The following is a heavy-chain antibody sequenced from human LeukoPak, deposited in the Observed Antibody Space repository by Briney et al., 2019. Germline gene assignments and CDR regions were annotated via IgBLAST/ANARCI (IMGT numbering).Heavy chain of an antibody. V-gene: IGHV5-51*01. Sequence: GESLQISCKGSGYSFTSYWIVWVRQLPGNSLEWIGIIDPGDSDTRDSPSFQGQVTISADKSISTAYLQWSSLKATDTAMYYCARSRLNFDYWGQGTLVTVSS. CDR2: IDPGDSDT. CDR3: ARSRLNFDY. CDR1: GYSFTSYW. J-gene: IGHJ4*02.